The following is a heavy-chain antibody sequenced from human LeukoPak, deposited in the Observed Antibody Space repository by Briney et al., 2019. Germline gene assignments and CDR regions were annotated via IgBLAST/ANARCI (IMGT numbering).Heavy chain of an antibody. CDR2: ISSTGGST. J-gene: IGHJ4*02. CDR1: GFTFSSYA. CDR3: EKRDLPY. V-gene: IGHV3-23*01. Sequence: GGSLRLSCAASGFTFSSYAMSWVRQAPGKGLEWVSTISSTGGSTYYADSVKGRLTISRDSSKNTLYLQMTTLRADDTAVYYCEKRDLPYWGQGTLVTVSS.